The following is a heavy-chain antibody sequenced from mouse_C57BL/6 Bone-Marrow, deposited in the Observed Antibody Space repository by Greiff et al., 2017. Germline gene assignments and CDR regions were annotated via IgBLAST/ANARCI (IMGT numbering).Heavy chain of an antibody. J-gene: IGHJ1*03. V-gene: IGHV2-5*01. CDR1: GFSLTSYG. CDR2: IWRGGST. CDR3: AKNSDYGSSYGYFDG. Sequence: VQLVESGPGLVQPSQSLSITCTVSGFSLTSYGVHWVRQSPGKGLEWLGVIWRGGSTDYNAAFMSRLSITKDNSESQVFFKMNSLQADDTAIYYCAKNSDYGSSYGYFDGWGTGTTVTVSS. D-gene: IGHD1-1*01.